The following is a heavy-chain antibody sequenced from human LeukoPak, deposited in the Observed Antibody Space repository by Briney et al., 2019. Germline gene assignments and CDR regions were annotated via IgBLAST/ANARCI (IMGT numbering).Heavy chain of an antibody. J-gene: IGHJ4*02. Sequence: SETLSLTCTVSGGSISSYYWSWIRQPPGKGLEWIGYISYSGSTNYNPSLKSRVIISVDTSKNQFSLKLSSVTAADTAVYYCARVIAAAEPTFDYWGQGTLVTVSS. V-gene: IGHV4-59*01. D-gene: IGHD6-13*01. CDR1: GGSISSYY. CDR3: ARVIAAAEPTFDY. CDR2: ISYSGST.